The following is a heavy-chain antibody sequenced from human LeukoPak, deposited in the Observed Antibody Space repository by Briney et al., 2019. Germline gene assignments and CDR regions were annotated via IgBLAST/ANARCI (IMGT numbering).Heavy chain of an antibody. CDR2: TSYNGDKN. Sequence: GGSLRLSCSASRFAFSTYAMHWVRQAPGKGLEWVAATSYNGDKNYYADSVKGRFTISRDNSKNTLYLQMNSLRAEDTAVYYCARDYGDYRNWFDPWGQGTLVTVSS. CDR1: RFAFSTYA. V-gene: IGHV3-30*03. J-gene: IGHJ5*02. CDR3: ARDYGDYRNWFDP. D-gene: IGHD4-17*01.